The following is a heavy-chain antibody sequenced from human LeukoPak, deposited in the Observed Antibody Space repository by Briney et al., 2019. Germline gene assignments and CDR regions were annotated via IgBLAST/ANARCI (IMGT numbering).Heavy chain of an antibody. CDR2: VFYSGST. D-gene: IGHD4-17*01. J-gene: IGHJ4*02. CDR3: AREVGDYVGVFDY. V-gene: IGHV4-59*01. CDR1: GGSISSYY. Sequence: SETLSLTCTVSGGSISSYYWSWIRQPPGKGLEWIGYVFYSGSTNYNPSLKSRVTISEDMSKNQFSLKLTSVTAADTAVYYCAREVGDYVGVFDYWGQGTLVTVSS.